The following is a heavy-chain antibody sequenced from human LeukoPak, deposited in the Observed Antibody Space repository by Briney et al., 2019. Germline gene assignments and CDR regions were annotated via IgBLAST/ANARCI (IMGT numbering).Heavy chain of an antibody. J-gene: IGHJ4*02. D-gene: IGHD6-6*01. CDR3: GRAMSIAARLQTIFDY. CDR1: GGSISTDY. Sequence: TSETLSLTCAVSGGSISTDYWSWIRQPPGKGLEWIGYIYYSGSTNYNPSLKSRVTISVDTSKNQFSLKLSSVTAADTAVYYCGRAMSIAARLQTIFDYWGQGTLVTVSS. CDR2: IYYSGST. V-gene: IGHV4-59*08.